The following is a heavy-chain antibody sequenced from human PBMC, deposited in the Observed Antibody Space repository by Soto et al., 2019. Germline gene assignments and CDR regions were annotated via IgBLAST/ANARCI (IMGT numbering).Heavy chain of an antibody. D-gene: IGHD5-12*01. J-gene: IGHJ4*02. Sequence: PGGSLRLSCAASGFTFRNSGMHGVRQVSGKGLEWVSRINADGTYTSYADSVRGRFTISRDNAKNTLYLHVNSLRAKDTAVYYCVKVLARGVGVPRFYFDSWGQGALVTVSS. CDR3: VKVLARGVGVPRFYFDS. V-gene: IGHV3-74*01. CDR1: GFTFRNSG. CDR2: INADGTYT.